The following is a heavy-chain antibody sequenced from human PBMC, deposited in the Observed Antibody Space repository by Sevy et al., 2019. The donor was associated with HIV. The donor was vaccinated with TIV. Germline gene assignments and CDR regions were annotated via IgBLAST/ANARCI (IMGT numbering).Heavy chain of an antibody. CDR1: GFTFSSYA. Sequence: GGSLRLSCAASGFTFSSYAKSWVRQAPGKGLEWVSAISGSGGSTYYADSVKGRFTISRDNSKNTLYLQMNSLRAEDTAVYYCAKAGTRSTYYYGSGSPQAGFDPWGQGTLVTVSS. J-gene: IGHJ5*02. D-gene: IGHD3-10*01. V-gene: IGHV3-23*01. CDR3: AKAGTRSTYYYGSGSPQAGFDP. CDR2: ISGSGGST.